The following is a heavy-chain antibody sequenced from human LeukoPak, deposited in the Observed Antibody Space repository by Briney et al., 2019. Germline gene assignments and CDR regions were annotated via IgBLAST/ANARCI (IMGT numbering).Heavy chain of an antibody. V-gene: IGHV4-59*01. D-gene: IGHD2-21*01. J-gene: IGHJ1*01. Sequence: SETLSLSCAVSGGSISGYYWSWIRQPPGKGLEWIGYIYYSGSTNYTPSLKSRFTISIDTSKNQFSLKLSSVSAADTAVYYCARGWWCPESFQHWGQGALVTVSS. CDR3: ARGWWCPESFQH. CDR2: IYYSGST. CDR1: GGSISGYY.